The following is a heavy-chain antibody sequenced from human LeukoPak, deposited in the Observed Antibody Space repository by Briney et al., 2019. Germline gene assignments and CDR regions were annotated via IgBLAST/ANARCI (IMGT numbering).Heavy chain of an antibody. J-gene: IGHJ2*01. D-gene: IGHD4-23*01. CDR3: ARETTVEARYFDL. Sequence: PGGSLRLSCAVSGITLSNYGMTWVRQAPGKGLEWVAGISDTGGRTNYADSVKGRFTISRDNPKNTLYLQMNSLRAEDTAVYYCARETTVEARYFDLWGRGTLVTVSS. V-gene: IGHV3-23*01. CDR2: ISDTGGRT. CDR1: GITLSNYG.